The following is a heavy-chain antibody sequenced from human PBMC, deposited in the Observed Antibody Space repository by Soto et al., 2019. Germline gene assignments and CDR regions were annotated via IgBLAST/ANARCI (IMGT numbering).Heavy chain of an antibody. Sequence: QVHLVQSGAEVKKPGASVKVSCKASGYTFTNYDINWVRQAPGQGLEWMGWISTYTGNTNYAQKLQGRVTMTTDTAASSAYRELRSLRSYDTAVYYCARGYYAGSGRPTPGGMDVWGQGTTVTVSS. CDR1: GYTFTNYD. CDR2: ISTYTGNT. CDR3: ARGYYAGSGRPTPGGMDV. V-gene: IGHV1-18*01. J-gene: IGHJ6*02. D-gene: IGHD3-10*01.